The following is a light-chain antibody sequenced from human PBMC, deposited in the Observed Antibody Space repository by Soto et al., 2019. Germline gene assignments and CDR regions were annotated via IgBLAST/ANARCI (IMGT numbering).Light chain of an antibody. Sequence: AILMTQSPSSLSASVGDRVTITCRASQGIRNDLGWYQQKPGNAPKLLIYAASSLPSGVPSRFSGSGSGTDFTLTISSLEPEDFAAYYCHQDYNYPWTFGQGTKVEIK. CDR3: HQDYNYPWT. CDR2: AAS. CDR1: QGIRND. V-gene: IGKV1-6*01. J-gene: IGKJ1*01.